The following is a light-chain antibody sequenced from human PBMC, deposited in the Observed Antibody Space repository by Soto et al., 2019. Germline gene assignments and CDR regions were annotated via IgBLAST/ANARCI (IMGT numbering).Light chain of an antibody. CDR1: QSVSSSY. Sequence: IVFTKVGGSLVLSKRERATLSCRASQSVSSSYLAWYQQKPGQAPRLLIYGASSRATGIPDRFSGSGSGTDFTLTIIRLEHEDLAVYYCQLHRSSPSTFAQGTKV. V-gene: IGKV3-20*01. CDR3: QLHRSSPST. CDR2: GAS. J-gene: IGKJ1*01.